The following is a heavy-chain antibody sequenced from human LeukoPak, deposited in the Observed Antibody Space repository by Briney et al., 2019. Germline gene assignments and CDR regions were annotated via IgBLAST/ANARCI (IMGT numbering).Heavy chain of an antibody. J-gene: IGHJ3*02. CDR2: IWYDGSNK. V-gene: IGHV3-33*08. D-gene: IGHD2-15*01. Sequence: PGGSLRLSCAASGFTFSSYAMSWVCQAPGKGLEWVTVIWYDGSNKYYAESVKGRFTISRDNSKNTLYLQMNSLRADDTAVYYCARGAYCSGGRCPGAFDIWGQGTMVTVSS. CDR1: GFTFSSYA. CDR3: ARGAYCSGGRCPGAFDI.